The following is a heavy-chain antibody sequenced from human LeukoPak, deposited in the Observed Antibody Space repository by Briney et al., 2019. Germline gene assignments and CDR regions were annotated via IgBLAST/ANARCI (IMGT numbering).Heavy chain of an antibody. V-gene: IGHV1-18*01. CDR2: ISAYNGNT. CDR1: GYTFTSYG. J-gene: IGHJ4*02. D-gene: IGHD6-19*01. CDR3: ARDEGAVAGSEYFDY. Sequence: GASVKVSCKASGYTFTSYGISWVRQAPGQGLEWMGWISAYNGNTNYAQKLQGRVTMTTDTSTSKAYMELRSLRSDDTAVYYCARDEGAVAGSEYFDYWGQGTLVTVSS.